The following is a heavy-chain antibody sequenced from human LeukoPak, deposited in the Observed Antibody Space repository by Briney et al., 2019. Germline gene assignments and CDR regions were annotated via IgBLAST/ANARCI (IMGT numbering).Heavy chain of an antibody. V-gene: IGHV3-48*04. CDR3: ARDRTYGSGSYLSRPPDAFDI. CDR2: ISSSSSTI. CDR1: GFTFSSYS. Sequence: GGSLRLSCAASGFTFSSYSMNWVRQAPGKGLEWVSYISSSSSTIYYADSVKGRFTISRDNAKNSLYLQMNSLRAGDTAVYYCARDRTYGSGSYLSRPPDAFDIWGQGTMVTVSS. J-gene: IGHJ3*02. D-gene: IGHD3-10*01.